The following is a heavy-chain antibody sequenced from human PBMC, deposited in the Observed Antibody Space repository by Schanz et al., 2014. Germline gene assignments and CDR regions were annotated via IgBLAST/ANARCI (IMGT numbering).Heavy chain of an antibody. CDR1: GFTFSSYS. V-gene: IGHV3-48*01. J-gene: IGHJ3*02. Sequence: EVQLVESGGGLVQPGGSLRLSCTAPGFTFSSYSMNWVRQAPGKGLEWVSYVSRSTPDIYYADSVKGRFTMSRDNAKNSVFLQMNSLRAEDTAVYYCARKMKLGVYGGKGHDSLDIWGQGTMVTVSS. CDR2: VSRSTPDI. D-gene: IGHD4-17*01. CDR3: ARKMKLGVYGGKGHDSLDI.